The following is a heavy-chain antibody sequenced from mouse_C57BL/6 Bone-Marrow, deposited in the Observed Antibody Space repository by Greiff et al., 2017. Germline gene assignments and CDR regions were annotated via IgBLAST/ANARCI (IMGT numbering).Heavy chain of an antibody. D-gene: IGHD1-1*01. CDR2: IYPRSGNT. CDR1: GYTFTSYG. Sequence: VKLMESGAELARPGASVKLSCKASGYTFTSYGISWVKQRTGQCLEWIGEIYPRSGNTYYNEKFKGKATLTADKSSSTAYMELRSLTSEDSAVYFCARPGSSYFYYAMDYWGQGTSVTVSS. CDR3: ARPGSSYFYYAMDY. V-gene: IGHV1-81*01. J-gene: IGHJ4*01.